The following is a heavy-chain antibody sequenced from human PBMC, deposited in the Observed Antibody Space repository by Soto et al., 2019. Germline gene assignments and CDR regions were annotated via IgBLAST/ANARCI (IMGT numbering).Heavy chain of an antibody. CDR3: AREMIPMIMGGMSAMDV. V-gene: IGHV3-30*04. D-gene: IGHD3-22*01. CDR2: ISVDGTNK. CDR1: KFTFASYV. Sequence: QVQLVESGGGVVQPERSQRLSCTASKFTFASYVMHWVRQAPGEGLEWVALISVDGTNKYYADSVKGRFTISRDNSKNTMYLQMNRLRPEDTAVYYCAREMIPMIMGGMSAMDVWGQGTTVTVS. J-gene: IGHJ6*02.